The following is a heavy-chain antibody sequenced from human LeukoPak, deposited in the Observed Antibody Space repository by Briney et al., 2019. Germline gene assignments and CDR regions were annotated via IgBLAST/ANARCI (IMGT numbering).Heavy chain of an antibody. V-gene: IGHV3-33*08. D-gene: IGHD4-17*01. CDR2: IWYGGSNK. Sequence: GGSLRLSCAASGFTFSSYGMHWVRQAPGKGLEWVAVIWYGGSNKYYADSVKGRFTISRDNSKNTLYLQMNSLRAEDTAVYYCARDAGMTTVTVFDYWGQGTLVTVSS. CDR3: ARDAGMTTVTVFDY. CDR1: GFTFSSYG. J-gene: IGHJ4*02.